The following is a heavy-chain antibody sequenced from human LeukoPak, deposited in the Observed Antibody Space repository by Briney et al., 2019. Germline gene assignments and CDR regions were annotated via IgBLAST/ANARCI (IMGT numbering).Heavy chain of an antibody. CDR2: IYTSGST. Sequence: SETLSLTCTVSGGSISSYYWSWIRQPAGKGLEWIGRIYTSGSTNYNPSLKSRVTMSVDTSKNQFSLKLSSVTAADTAVYYCARDSSSWYGYYYYYYMDVWGKETTVTVSS. CDR1: GGSISSYY. CDR3: ARDSSSWYGYYYYYYMDV. J-gene: IGHJ6*03. D-gene: IGHD6-13*01. V-gene: IGHV4-4*07.